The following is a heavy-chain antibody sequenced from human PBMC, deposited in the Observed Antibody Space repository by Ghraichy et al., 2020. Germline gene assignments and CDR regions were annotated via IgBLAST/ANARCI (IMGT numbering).Heavy chain of an antibody. J-gene: IGHJ6*02. CDR2: INHSGST. V-gene: IGHV4-34*01. CDR1: GGSFSGYY. D-gene: IGHD3-10*01. CDR3: ARRREHYYGSGSYYKYYYYYGMDV. Sequence: SETLSLTCAVYGGSFSGYYWSWIRQPPGKGLEWIGEINHSGSTNYNPSLKSRVTISVDTSKNQFSLKLSSVTAADTAVYYCARRREHYYGSGSYYKYYYYYGMDVWGQGTTVTVSS.